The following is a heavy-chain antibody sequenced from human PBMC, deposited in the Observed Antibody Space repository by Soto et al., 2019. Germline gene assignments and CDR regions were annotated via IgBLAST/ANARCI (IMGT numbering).Heavy chain of an antibody. CDR2: ITPALHLT. J-gene: IGHJ4*02. D-gene: IGHD2-2*03. Sequence: QVQLQQSGAEVKRPGSSVKVSCKASGVSFNSYGFAWVRQAPGQGLEWLGKITPALHLTNYAQSFQSRVTITANTSTSTLYLELTSLTSKDTAVYYCAWMKMARLDHWGQGTLVTVSS. V-gene: IGHV1-69*09. CDR1: GVSFNSYG. CDR3: AWMKMARLDH.